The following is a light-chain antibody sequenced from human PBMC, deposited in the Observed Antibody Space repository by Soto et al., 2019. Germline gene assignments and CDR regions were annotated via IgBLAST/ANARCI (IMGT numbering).Light chain of an antibody. Sequence: DIQMTQSPSSLSASVGDRVTITCRASQGISNYLALFHQKPGKAPKSLIYAASSFQSGVPSKFSGSGSGTDFTLTNSSLQPEDVSTYYCQQYNSYPLTFGGGTKVEIK. V-gene: IGKV1-16*02. CDR3: QQYNSYPLT. CDR1: QGISNY. CDR2: AAS. J-gene: IGKJ4*01.